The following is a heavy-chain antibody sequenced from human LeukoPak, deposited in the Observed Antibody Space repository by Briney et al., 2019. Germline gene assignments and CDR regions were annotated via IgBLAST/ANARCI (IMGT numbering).Heavy chain of an antibody. CDR1: GGTFSRYA. Sequence: ASVKVSCKASGGTFSRYAVRWVRQAPGQGLEWMGGIIPIFGTANYAQKFQGRVTITTDEATNTAFMELRSLRSEDTAVYFCATAFSGFCSMTSCPGYYWGQGTLVTVSS. V-gene: IGHV1-69*05. J-gene: IGHJ4*02. CDR2: IIPIFGTA. D-gene: IGHD2-2*01. CDR3: ATAFSGFCSMTSCPGYY.